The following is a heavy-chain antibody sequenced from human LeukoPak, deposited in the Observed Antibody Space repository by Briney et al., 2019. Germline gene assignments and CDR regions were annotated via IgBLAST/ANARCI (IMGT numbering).Heavy chain of an antibody. J-gene: IGHJ6*02. Sequence: GGSLRLSCAASGFTFSTYAMTWVRQAPGKGLEWVSAISGSSSTTYYADSVKGRFTISRDNSKNTLYLQMNGLRAEDTAVYYCAKTPQQLVPNRYYYYYGMDVWGQGTTVTVSS. CDR3: AKTPQQLVPNRYYYYYGMDV. V-gene: IGHV3-23*01. D-gene: IGHD6-13*01. CDR1: GFTFSTYA. CDR2: ISGSSSTT.